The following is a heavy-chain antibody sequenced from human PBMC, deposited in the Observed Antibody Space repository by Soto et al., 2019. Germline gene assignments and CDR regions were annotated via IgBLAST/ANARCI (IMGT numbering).Heavy chain of an antibody. J-gene: IGHJ6*02. D-gene: IGHD4-17*01. V-gene: IGHV1-69*12. CDR1: GGSLSNYG. CDR2: MIPVFGTA. CDR3: ARGDATKIVVTTYYAMDV. Sequence: QVQLVQSGAEVKKPGSSVKVSCTASGGSLSNYGISWVRQAPGQGLEWIGGMIPVFGTANYAQKFQGRVTITADESTNIVYMDVTSLRSEDTAVYYCARGDATKIVVTTYYAMDVWGQGTTVTVSS.